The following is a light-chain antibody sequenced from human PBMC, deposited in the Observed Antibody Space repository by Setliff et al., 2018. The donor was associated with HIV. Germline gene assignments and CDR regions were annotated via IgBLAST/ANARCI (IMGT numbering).Light chain of an antibody. CDR3: SSYTGSGTYV. CDR2: DVS. Sequence: QSVLTQPRSVSGSPGQSVTFSCSGSSSDVGAYNYVSWYQQHPGKAPKLMIYDVSNRPSGVSIRFSASKSGSTASLTISGLQPEDEADYYCSSYTGSGTYVFGAGTKVTVL. J-gene: IGLJ1*01. CDR1: SSDVGAYNY. V-gene: IGLV2-14*03.